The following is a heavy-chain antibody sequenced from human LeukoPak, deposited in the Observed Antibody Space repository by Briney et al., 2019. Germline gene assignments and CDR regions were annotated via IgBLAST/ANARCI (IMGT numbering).Heavy chain of an antibody. CDR3: ATVYYYDSSGYHNWFDP. D-gene: IGHD3-22*01. CDR1: GYTLTELS. V-gene: IGHV1-24*01. CDR2: FDPEDGET. J-gene: IGHJ5*02. Sequence: PRASVKVSCKVSGYTLTELSMHWVRQAPGKGLEWMGGFDPEDGETIYAQKFQGRVTMTEDTSTDTAYMELSSLRSEDTAVYYCATVYYYDSSGYHNWFDPWGQGTLVTVSS.